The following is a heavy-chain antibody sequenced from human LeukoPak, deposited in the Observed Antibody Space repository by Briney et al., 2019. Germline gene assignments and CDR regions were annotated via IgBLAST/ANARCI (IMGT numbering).Heavy chain of an antibody. V-gene: IGHV1-24*01. Sequence: ASVKVSCKVSGYTLTELSMHWVRQAPGKGRGGMGGFDPEDGETIYAQKFQGRVTMTEDTSTDTAYMELSSLRSEDTAVYYCATKLNGEMAGVFHFDYWGQGALVTVSS. CDR1: GYTLTELS. D-gene: IGHD3-10*01. J-gene: IGHJ4*02. CDR2: FDPEDGET. CDR3: ATKLNGEMAGVFHFDY.